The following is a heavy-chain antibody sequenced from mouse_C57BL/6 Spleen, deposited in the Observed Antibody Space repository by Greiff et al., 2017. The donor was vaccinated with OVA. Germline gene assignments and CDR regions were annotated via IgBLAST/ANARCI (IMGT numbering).Heavy chain of an antibody. CDR1: GFTFSSYA. Sequence: EVMLVESGGGLVKPGGSLKLSCAASGFTFSSYAMSWVRQTPEKRLERVATISDGGGYTYYTDNVKGRFTISRDNAKNNLYLQMSHLKSEDKAMYYCARDLIYYGNYDYWGQGTTLTVSS. D-gene: IGHD2-1*01. CDR2: ISDGGGYT. CDR3: ARDLIYYGNYDY. V-gene: IGHV5-4*01. J-gene: IGHJ2*01.